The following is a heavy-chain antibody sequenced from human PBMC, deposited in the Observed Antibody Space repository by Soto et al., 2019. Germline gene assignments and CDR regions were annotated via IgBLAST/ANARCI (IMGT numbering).Heavy chain of an antibody. D-gene: IGHD3-9*01. V-gene: IGHV3-13*01. Sequence: GGSLRLSCAASGFTFSSYDMHRVRQATGKGLEWVSAISTAGDTYYPGSVKGRFTISRENAKNSLYLQMNSLRAEDTAVYYCARGHPKTYQLRYFDWPPSGFNYWGQGTLVTVSS. CDR1: GFTFSSYD. CDR3: ARGHPKTYQLRYFDWPPSGFNY. CDR2: ISTAGDT. J-gene: IGHJ4*02.